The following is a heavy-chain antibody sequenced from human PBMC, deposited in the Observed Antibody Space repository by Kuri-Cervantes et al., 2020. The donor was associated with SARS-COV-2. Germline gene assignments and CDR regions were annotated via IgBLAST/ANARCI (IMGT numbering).Heavy chain of an antibody. CDR3: AKGCSSTSCYRGVGYYGMDV. CDR1: GFTFSSYS. Sequence: GESLKISCAASGFTFSSYSMNWVRQAPGKGPEWVSSISSSSSYIYYADSVKGRFTISRDNAKNSLYLQMNSLRDEDTALYYCAKGCSSTSCYRGVGYYGMDVWGQGTTVTVSS. D-gene: IGHD2-2*02. V-gene: IGHV3-21*04. CDR2: ISSSSSYI. J-gene: IGHJ6*02.